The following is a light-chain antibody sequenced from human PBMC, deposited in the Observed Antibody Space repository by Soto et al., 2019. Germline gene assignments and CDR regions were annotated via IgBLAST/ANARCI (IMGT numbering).Light chain of an antibody. J-gene: IGLJ2*01. CDR1: SSNIGAGYD. CDR3: QSYDSSLSGSV. V-gene: IGLV1-40*01. Sequence: QSVLTQPPSVSGAPGQRVTISCTGSSSNIGAGYDVHWYQQLPGTAPKLLIYGNSNRPSGVPDRFSGSKSGTSASLAITGLRAEDGADYYCQSYDSSLSGSVFGGGTQLTVL. CDR2: GNS.